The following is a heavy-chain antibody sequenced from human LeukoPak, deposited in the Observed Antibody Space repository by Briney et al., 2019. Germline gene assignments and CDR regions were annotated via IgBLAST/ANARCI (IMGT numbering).Heavy chain of an antibody. J-gene: IGHJ4*02. Sequence: PGGSLRLSCAASGFTFSSYAMHWVRQAPGKGLEWVAVISYDGSNKYYADSVKGRFTISRDNSKNTLYLQMNSLRAEDTAVYYCARDGASGWYMLCYFDYWGQGTLVTVSS. CDR2: ISYDGSNK. CDR3: ARDGASGWYMLCYFDY. D-gene: IGHD6-19*01. CDR1: GFTFSSYA. V-gene: IGHV3-30-3*01.